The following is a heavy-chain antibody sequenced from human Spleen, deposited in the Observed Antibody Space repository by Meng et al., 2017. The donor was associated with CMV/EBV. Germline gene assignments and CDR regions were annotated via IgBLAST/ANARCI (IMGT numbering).Heavy chain of an antibody. Sequence: GESLKISCAASGFTFSSSWMHWVCQAPEKGLEWVADIKCDGSEKYYVDSVKGRLTISRDNSKNTLYLQMNSLRAEDTAVYYCAKDSALGGWFDPWGQGTLVTVSS. V-gene: IGHV3-52*01. D-gene: IGHD3-16*01. CDR3: AKDSALGGWFDP. J-gene: IGHJ5*02. CDR1: GFTFSSSW. CDR2: IKCDGSEK.